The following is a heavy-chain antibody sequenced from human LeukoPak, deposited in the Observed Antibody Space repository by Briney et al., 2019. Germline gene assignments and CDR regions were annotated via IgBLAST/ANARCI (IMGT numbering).Heavy chain of an antibody. CDR1: GGTFSSYA. J-gene: IGHJ4*02. CDR3: ARQSGRGFDY. V-gene: IGHV1-69*05. CDR2: IIPIFGTA. Sequence: GASVKVSCKASGGTFSSYAISWVRQAPGQGLEWMGGIIPIFGTANYAQKFQGRVTMTRDTSISTAYMELNRLRSDDTAVYYCARQSGRGFDYWGQGTLVTVSS. D-gene: IGHD3-3*01.